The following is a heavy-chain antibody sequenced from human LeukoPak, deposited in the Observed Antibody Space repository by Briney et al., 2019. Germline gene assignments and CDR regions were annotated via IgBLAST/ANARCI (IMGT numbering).Heavy chain of an antibody. CDR3: ARVMGGITIFGVAPFDY. CDR1: GGTFSSYA. Sequence: ASVKVSCKASGGTFSSYAISWVRQAPGQGLEWMGRINPNSGGTNYAQKFQGRVTMTRDTSISTAYMELSRLRSDDTAVYYCARVMGGITIFGVAPFDYWGQGTLVTVSS. D-gene: IGHD3-3*01. V-gene: IGHV1-2*06. J-gene: IGHJ4*02. CDR2: INPNSGGT.